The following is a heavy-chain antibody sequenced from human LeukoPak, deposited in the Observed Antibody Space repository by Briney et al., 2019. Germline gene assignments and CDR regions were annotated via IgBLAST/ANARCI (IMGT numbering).Heavy chain of an antibody. V-gene: IGHV4-59*01. Sequence: SETLSLTCTVSGGSISSYYWSWIRQSPGKGLEWIGYIYYSGSTNYNPSLKSRVTISVDTSKNQFSLKLSSVTAADTAVYYCAREWRWLQHDAFDIWGQGTMVTVSS. J-gene: IGHJ3*02. D-gene: IGHD5-24*01. CDR1: GGSISSYY. CDR3: AREWRWLQHDAFDI. CDR2: IYYSGST.